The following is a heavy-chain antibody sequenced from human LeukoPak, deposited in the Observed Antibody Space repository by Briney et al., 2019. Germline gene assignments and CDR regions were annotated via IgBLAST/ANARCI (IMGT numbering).Heavy chain of an antibody. CDR3: ARVSGLNNFDS. D-gene: IGHD2-8*01. V-gene: IGHV4-34*12. CDR1: GGSFSDYF. CDR2: MIHSGIT. J-gene: IGHJ4*02. Sequence: PSETLSLTCAVYGGSFSDYFWGWIRQPPGKGLEWIGEMIHSGITNYNPSLKGRVTISLDTSKNQFSLRLTSVTAADTAVYYCARVSGLNNFDSWGQGTLVTVSS.